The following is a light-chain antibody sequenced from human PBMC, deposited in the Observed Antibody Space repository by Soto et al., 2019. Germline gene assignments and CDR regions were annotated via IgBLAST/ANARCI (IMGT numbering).Light chain of an antibody. CDR3: SSYTSSSTLYV. CDR1: SSDIGGYNY. CDR2: EVS. V-gene: IGLV2-14*01. J-gene: IGLJ1*01. Sequence: QSVLTQPASVSGSPGQSITISCAGTSSDIGGYNYVSWYQQHPGKPPKVMIYEVSNRPSGVSNRFSGSKSGNTASLTISGLQAEDEADYYCSSYTSSSTLYVFGTGTKVTVL.